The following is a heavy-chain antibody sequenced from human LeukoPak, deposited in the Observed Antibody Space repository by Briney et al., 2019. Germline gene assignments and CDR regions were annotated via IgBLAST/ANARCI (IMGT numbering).Heavy chain of an antibody. CDR2: ISWNSGSI. J-gene: IGHJ4*02. D-gene: IGHD3-22*01. V-gene: IGHV3-9*01. CDR3: AKDQYYYDSSGSDY. Sequence: QSGAPLRISCAASGFTFDDYAMHCVRQAPGKGLEWVSGISWNSGSIGYADSVRGRFTISRDNAKNSLYLQMNSLRAEDTALYYCAKDQYYYDSSGSDYWGQGTLVTVSS. CDR1: GFTFDDYA.